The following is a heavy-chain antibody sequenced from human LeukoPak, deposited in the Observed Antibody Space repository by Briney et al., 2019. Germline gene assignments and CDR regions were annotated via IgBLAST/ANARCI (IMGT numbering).Heavy chain of an antibody. CDR3: ARTPPGGYDSSGYLYYFDY. CDR1: GFTFSGYS. Sequence: GGSLRLSCAASGFTFSGYSMNWVRQAPGKGLEWVSSISSSSSYIYYADSVKGRFTISRDNAKNSLYLQMNSLRAEDTAVYYCARTPPGGYDSSGYLYYFDYWGQGTLVTVSS. CDR2: ISSSSSYI. V-gene: IGHV3-21*01. J-gene: IGHJ4*02. D-gene: IGHD3-22*01.